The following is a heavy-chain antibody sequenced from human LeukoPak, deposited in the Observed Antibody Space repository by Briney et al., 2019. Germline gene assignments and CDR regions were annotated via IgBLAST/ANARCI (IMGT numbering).Heavy chain of an antibody. CDR2: ISYDGSNK. Sequence: GRSLRLSCAASGFTFSSHGMHWVRQAPGKGLEWVAVISYDGSNKYYADSVKGRFTISRDNSKNTLYLQMNSLRAEDTAVYYCAKQDTYYYGSGSPHGMDVWGQGTTVTVSS. CDR1: GFTFSSHG. V-gene: IGHV3-30*18. D-gene: IGHD3-10*01. CDR3: AKQDTYYYGSGSPHGMDV. J-gene: IGHJ6*02.